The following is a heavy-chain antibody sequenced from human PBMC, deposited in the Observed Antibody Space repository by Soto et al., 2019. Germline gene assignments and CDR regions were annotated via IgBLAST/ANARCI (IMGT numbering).Heavy chain of an antibody. Sequence: QVQLVQSGAEVKKPGSSVKVSCKASGGTFSSYAISWVRQAPGQGLEWMGGIIPIFGTANYAQKFQGRVTITGDEATSAAYMELSSLRSEDTAVYYCARGDTIFGVVDYWGQGTLVTVSS. D-gene: IGHD3-3*01. V-gene: IGHV1-69*12. CDR1: GGTFSSYA. CDR2: IIPIFGTA. J-gene: IGHJ4*02. CDR3: ARGDTIFGVVDY.